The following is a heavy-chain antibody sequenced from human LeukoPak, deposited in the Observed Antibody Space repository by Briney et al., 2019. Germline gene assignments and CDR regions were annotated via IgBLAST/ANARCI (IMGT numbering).Heavy chain of an antibody. J-gene: IGHJ4*02. CDR3: ARYGSYGYYLDY. D-gene: IGHD4-17*01. V-gene: IGHV3-48*03. CDR1: GFTFSSYE. Sequence: GGSLRLSCAASGFTFSSYEMNWVRQAPGKGLEWVSYISSSGNTIYYADSVKGRFTISRDNSENTLYLQMNSLRAEDTAVYYCARYGSYGYYLDYWGQGTLVTVSS. CDR2: ISSSGNTI.